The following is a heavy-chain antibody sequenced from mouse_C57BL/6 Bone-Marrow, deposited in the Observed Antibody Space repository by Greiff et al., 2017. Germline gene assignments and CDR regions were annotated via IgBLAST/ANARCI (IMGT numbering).Heavy chain of an antibody. CDR3: ARGADWYFDV. Sequence: EVMLVESGPELVKPGASVKIPCKASGYTFTDYNMDWVKQSHGKSLEWIGDINPNNGGTIYNQKFKGKDTLTVDKSSSTAYMELRSLTSEDTAVYYCARGADWYFDVWGTGTTVTVFS. CDR1: GYTFTDYN. J-gene: IGHJ1*03. CDR2: INPNNGGT. V-gene: IGHV1-18*01.